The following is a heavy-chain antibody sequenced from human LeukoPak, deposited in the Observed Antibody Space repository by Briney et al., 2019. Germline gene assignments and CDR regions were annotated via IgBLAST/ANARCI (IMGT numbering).Heavy chain of an antibody. Sequence: GGSLRLSCAASGFTFSSYAMHWVRQAPGKGLEWVSVIYSGGSTYYADSVKGRFTISRDNAKNSLYLQMNSLRAEDTAVYYCARDRPDGGIDYWGQGTLVTVSS. CDR1: GFTFSSYA. D-gene: IGHD1-26*01. J-gene: IGHJ4*02. V-gene: IGHV3-66*01. CDR2: IYSGGST. CDR3: ARDRPDGGIDY.